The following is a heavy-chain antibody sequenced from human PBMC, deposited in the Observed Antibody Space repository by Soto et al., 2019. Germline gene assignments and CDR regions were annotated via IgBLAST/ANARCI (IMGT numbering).Heavy chain of an antibody. V-gene: IGHV1-3*01. D-gene: IGHD6-19*01. CDR1: GYTFTSYA. CDR2: INAGNGNT. J-gene: IGHJ4*02. Sequence: QVPLVQSGAEVKKPGASVKVSCKASGYTFTSYAMHWVRQAPGQRLEWMGWINAGNGNTKYSQKFQGRVTITRDTSASTAYMELSSLRSEDTAVYYCARSSGWWYFDYWGQGTLVTVSS. CDR3: ARSSGWWYFDY.